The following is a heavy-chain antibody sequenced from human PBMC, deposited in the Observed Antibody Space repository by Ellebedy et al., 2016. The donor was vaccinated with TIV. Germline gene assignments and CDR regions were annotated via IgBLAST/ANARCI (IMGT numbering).Heavy chain of an antibody. J-gene: IGHJ6*04. V-gene: IGHV4-39*07. CDR2: IYYSGRT. CDR3: AGGGGNVVVPAAYYGMDV. D-gene: IGHD2-2*01. Sequence: SETLSLTCTVSGGSISSSSYYWGWLRQPPGTGLEWIGSIYYSGRTYSNPSLKSRVTISVDTSKNQFSLRLSSVTAADTAVYYCAGGGGNVVVPAAYYGMDVWGEGTTVTVSS. CDR1: GGSISSSSYY.